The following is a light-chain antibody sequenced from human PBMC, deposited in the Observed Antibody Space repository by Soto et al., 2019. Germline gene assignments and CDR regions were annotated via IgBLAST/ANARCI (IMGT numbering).Light chain of an antibody. CDR1: SSNIGRGYD. CDR3: QTFDSSLTSSWV. Sequence: QSVLTQPPSVSGAPGQRVTISCTGSSSNIGRGYDVHWYQQFPGSAPRLLLSGDSNRPSGVPDRFSGSRSGTSASLAITGLQAEDEADYYCQTFDSSLTSSWVFGGGTQLTVL. J-gene: IGLJ3*02. CDR2: GDS. V-gene: IGLV1-40*01.